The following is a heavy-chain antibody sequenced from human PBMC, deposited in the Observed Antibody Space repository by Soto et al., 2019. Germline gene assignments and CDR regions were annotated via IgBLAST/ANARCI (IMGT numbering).Heavy chain of an antibody. CDR2: LFYGGTT. CDR1: GGSISGYY. Sequence: QVQLQESGPGLVKPSETLSLTCTVSGGSISGYYWTWIRQPNGKGLEWVGSLFYGGTTDYNPSLKSRLTMSLDTSKNHFSLKLRSVTAADTAVYYCARHRGPAPVYWGQGTLVTASS. D-gene: IGHD3-10*01. CDR3: ARHRGPAPVY. J-gene: IGHJ4*02. V-gene: IGHV4-39*01.